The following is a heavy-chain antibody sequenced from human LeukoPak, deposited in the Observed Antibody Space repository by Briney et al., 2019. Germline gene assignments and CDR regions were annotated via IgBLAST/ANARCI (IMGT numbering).Heavy chain of an antibody. J-gene: IGHJ4*02. CDR1: GFTFISYS. V-gene: IGHV3-21*01. Sequence: GGSLRLSCAASGFTFISYSMNWVRQAPGKGLEWVSSISSSSSYIYYADSVKGRFTISRDNAKKSLYLQMNSLRAEDTAVYYCARLGPDYSSGWYYYWGQGTLATVSS. D-gene: IGHD6-19*01. CDR3: ARLGPDYSSGWYYY. CDR2: ISSSSSYI.